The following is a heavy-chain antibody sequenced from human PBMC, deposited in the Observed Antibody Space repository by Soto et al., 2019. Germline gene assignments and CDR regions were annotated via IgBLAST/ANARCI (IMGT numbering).Heavy chain of an antibody. CDR1: GFTFTSSA. V-gene: IGHV1-58*01. CDR3: AAAKNQGGAFLEWLSYYGMDV. CDR2: IVVGSSNT. Sequence: SVKVSCKASGFTFTSSALQWVRQARGERLEGLGWIVVGSSNTNYAQKFQERVTITRDMSTSTAYMELSSLRSEDTAVYYCAAAKNQGGAFLEWLSYYGMDVWGQGTTVTVSS. J-gene: IGHJ6*02. D-gene: IGHD3-3*02.